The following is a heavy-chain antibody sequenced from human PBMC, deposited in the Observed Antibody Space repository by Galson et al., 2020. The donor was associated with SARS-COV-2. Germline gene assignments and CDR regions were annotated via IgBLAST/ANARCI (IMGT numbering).Heavy chain of an antibody. J-gene: IGHJ6*03. CDR3: AGGEGYYYMDV. Sequence: GGSLRLSCAASGFTFSSYAMHWVRQAPGKGLEWVAVISYDGSNKYYADSVKGRFTISRDNSKNTLYLQMTSLRAEDTAVYYRAGGEGYYYMDVWGKGTTVTVSS. CDR2: ISYDGSNK. V-gene: IGHV3-30*01. CDR1: GFTFSSYA.